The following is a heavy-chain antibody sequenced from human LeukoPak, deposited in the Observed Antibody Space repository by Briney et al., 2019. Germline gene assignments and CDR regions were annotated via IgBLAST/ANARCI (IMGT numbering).Heavy chain of an antibody. J-gene: IGHJ4*02. CDR1: AGSVSRNSYY. CDR3: ARGTSSLDY. Sequence: SGTLSLTCTVSAGSVSRNSYYWSWIRQPPGKGLEWIGYIYYSWNTNYNPSLKSRVTISVDTSKNQFSLKLSSVTAADTAVYYCARGTSSLDYWGQGTLVTVSS. CDR2: IYYSWNT. V-gene: IGHV4-61*01.